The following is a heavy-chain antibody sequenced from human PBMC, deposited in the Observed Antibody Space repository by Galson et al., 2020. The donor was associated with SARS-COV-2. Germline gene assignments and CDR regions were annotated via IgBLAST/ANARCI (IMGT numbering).Heavy chain of an antibody. CDR2: IYYSGST. V-gene: IGHV4-31*03. Sequence: ASETLSLTCTVSGGSISSGGYYWSWIRQHPGKGLEWIGYIYYSGSTYYNPFLKSRVTISVDTSKNQFSLRVNSVTAADTAVYYCARGIMITFGGVIGFDYWGQGTLVTVSS. D-gene: IGHD3-16*02. J-gene: IGHJ4*02. CDR1: GGSISSGGYY. CDR3: ARGIMITFGGVIGFDY.